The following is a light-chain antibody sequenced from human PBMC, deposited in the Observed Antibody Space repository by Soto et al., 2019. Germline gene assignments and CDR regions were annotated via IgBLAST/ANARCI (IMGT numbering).Light chain of an antibody. J-gene: IGKJ4*01. Sequence: VMTQSPATLSSSPVEGATVSCRASQSITSYLAWYQQKPGQAPKLLIYAASSLPAGIPARFSGSGSGTDFTLTISGLEPEDFATYYCQQYDSFLFTFGGGTKVDIK. CDR2: AAS. V-gene: IGKV3-11*01. CDR1: QSITSY. CDR3: QQYDSFLFT.